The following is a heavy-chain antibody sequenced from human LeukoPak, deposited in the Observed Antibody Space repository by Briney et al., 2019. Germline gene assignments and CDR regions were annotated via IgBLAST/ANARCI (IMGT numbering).Heavy chain of an antibody. V-gene: IGHV4-39*07. CDR2: IYYSGST. J-gene: IGHJ6*03. CDR3: ARFPGSAEYRHYYYMDV. D-gene: IGHD2-15*01. Sequence: SETLSLTCTVSGGSISSSSYYWGWVRQPPGKGLEWIGSIYYSGSTYYNPSLKSRVTISVDTSKNQFSLKLSSVTAADTAVYYCARFPGSAEYRHYYYMDVWGKGTTVTVSS. CDR1: GGSISSSSYY.